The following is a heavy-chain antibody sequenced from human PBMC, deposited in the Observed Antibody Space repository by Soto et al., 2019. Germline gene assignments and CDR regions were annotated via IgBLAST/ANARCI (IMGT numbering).Heavy chain of an antibody. V-gene: IGHV4-39*01. CDR3: ATMTEAFLEWLPWFDP. J-gene: IGHJ5*02. CDR2: IYYSGST. CDR1: GGSISSSSYY. D-gene: IGHD3-3*02. Sequence: SETLSLTCTVSGGSISSSSYYWGWIRQPPGKGLEWIGSIYYSGSTYYNPSLKSRVTISVDTSKNQFSLKLSSVTAADTAVYYCATMTEAFLEWLPWFDPWGQGTLVTVSS.